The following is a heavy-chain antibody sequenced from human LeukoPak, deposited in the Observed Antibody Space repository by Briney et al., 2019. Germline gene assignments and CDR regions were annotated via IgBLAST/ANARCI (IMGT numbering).Heavy chain of an antibody. CDR3: ARDKFTYGY. V-gene: IGHV4-59*01. J-gene: IGHJ4*02. CDR1: GGSISSYY. CDR2: IYYSGST. Sequence: PSETLSLTCTVSGGSISSYYWSWIRQPPGKGLEWIGYIYYSGSTSYNPSLKSRVTISVDMSKNQFSLKLSSVTAADTAVYYCARDKFTYGYWGQGTLVTVSS. D-gene: IGHD4-17*01.